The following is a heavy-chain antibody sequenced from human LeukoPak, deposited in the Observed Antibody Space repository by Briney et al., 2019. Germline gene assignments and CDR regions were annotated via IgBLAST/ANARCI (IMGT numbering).Heavy chain of an antibody. Sequence: GGSLRLSCAASGFTFNVYSMNWVRQAPGKGLEWVSFISSSLDSNIYYADSVKGRFTISRDNAKNSLFLQMDGLRVDDTAVYFCARDGRGGHNDFWGQGTLITVSS. CDR1: GFTFNVYS. V-gene: IGHV3-48*04. CDR2: ISSSLDSNI. CDR3: ARDGRGGHNDF. J-gene: IGHJ4*02. D-gene: IGHD4-23*01.